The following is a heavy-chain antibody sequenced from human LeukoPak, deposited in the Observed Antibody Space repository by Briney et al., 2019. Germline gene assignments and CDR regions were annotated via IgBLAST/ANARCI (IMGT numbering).Heavy chain of an antibody. V-gene: IGHV3-48*01. J-gene: IGHJ4*02. Sequence: GGSLRLSCGASGITFSGHSMNWVRQAPGKGLEWVSYISSSGSTKYYADSVKGRFTISRDNARNSLYLQMNSLRAEDTAVYFCARGGLSIMGYWGQGTLVTVSS. CDR2: ISSSGSTK. D-gene: IGHD2/OR15-2a*01. CDR3: ARGGLSIMGY. CDR1: GITFSGHS.